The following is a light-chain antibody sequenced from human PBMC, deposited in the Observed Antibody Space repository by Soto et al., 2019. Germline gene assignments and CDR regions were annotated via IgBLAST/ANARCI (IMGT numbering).Light chain of an antibody. J-gene: IGKJ1*01. Sequence: DIQMTQSPSTLSASVGDRVTITCRVSQSISSWLAWYQQKPGKAPKLLIYDASSLESGVPSRFSGSGSGTEFTLTISSLQPDDFATYYCQQYNSYSGTFAQGTKVEIK. V-gene: IGKV1-5*01. CDR3: QQYNSYSGT. CDR2: DAS. CDR1: QSISSW.